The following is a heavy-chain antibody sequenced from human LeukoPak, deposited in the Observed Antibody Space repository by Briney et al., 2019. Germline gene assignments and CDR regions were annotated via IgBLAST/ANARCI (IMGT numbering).Heavy chain of an antibody. CDR2: IWYDGSNK. J-gene: IGHJ4*02. CDR1: GFTFSSYG. V-gene: IGHV3-33*01. D-gene: IGHD6-19*01. CDR3: ARAHSSGWYYFDY. Sequence: GRSLRLSCAASGFTFSSYGMHWVRQAPGKGLEWVAVIWYDGSNKYYADSVKGRFTISRDNSKNTLYLQMNSLRAEDTAVYYCARAHSSGWYYFDYWGQGTLVTVSS.